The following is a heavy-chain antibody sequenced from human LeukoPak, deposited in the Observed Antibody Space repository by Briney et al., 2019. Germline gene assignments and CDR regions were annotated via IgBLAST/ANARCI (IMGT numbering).Heavy chain of an antibody. CDR1: GFTFDDYG. D-gene: IGHD4-17*01. Sequence: PGGSLRLSCAASGFTFDDYGMSWVRQAPGKGLEWVSGINWNGGSTGYADSVKGRFTISRDNAKNSLYLQMNSLRAEDTALYYCVRETRTTTVTTMTVGYYYYYYMDVWGKGATVTVSS. CDR2: INWNGGST. V-gene: IGHV3-20*04. J-gene: IGHJ6*03. CDR3: VRETRTTTVTTMTVGYYYYYYMDV.